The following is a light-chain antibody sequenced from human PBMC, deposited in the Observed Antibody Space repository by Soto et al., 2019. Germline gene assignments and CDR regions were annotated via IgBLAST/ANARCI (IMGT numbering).Light chain of an antibody. Sequence: AIQMTQSPSSLPASVGDRVTITCRASQGXRNDLGWYQQKPGKAPNLLIYAASSLRGGVPSRFSGNGSDTDFTLTIRSLQPEDXATYYCLQDXTYPRTFGQGTKVEIK. V-gene: IGKV1-6*01. CDR3: LQDXTYPRT. J-gene: IGKJ1*01. CDR2: AAS. CDR1: QGXRND.